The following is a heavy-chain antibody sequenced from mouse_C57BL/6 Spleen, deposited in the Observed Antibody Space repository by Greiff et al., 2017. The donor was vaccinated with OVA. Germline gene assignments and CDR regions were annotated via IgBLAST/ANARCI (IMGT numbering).Heavy chain of an antibody. J-gene: IGHJ1*03. Sequence: EVQLQQSGPELVKPGASVKISCKASGYSFTDYNMNWVKQSTGKSLEWIGVINPNYGTTSYNQKFKGKATLTVDQSSSTAYMQLNSLTSEDSAVYNSATLYGSSRYGYFDVWGTGTTVTVSS. CDR3: ATLYGSSRYGYFDV. CDR2: INPNYGTT. V-gene: IGHV1-39*01. CDR1: GYSFTDYN. D-gene: IGHD1-1*01.